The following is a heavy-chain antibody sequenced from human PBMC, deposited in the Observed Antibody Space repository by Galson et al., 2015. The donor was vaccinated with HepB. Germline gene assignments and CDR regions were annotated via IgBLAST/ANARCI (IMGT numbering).Heavy chain of an antibody. CDR2: ISGSGGST. V-gene: IGHV3-23*01. CDR3: APRPYGSGSYYSN. CDR1: GFTFSSYA. Sequence: SLRLSCAASGFTFSSYAMSWVRQAPGKGLEWVSAISGSGGSTYYADSVKGRFTISRDNSKNTLYLQMDSLRAEDTAVYYCAPRPYGSGSYYSNWGQGTLVTVSS. D-gene: IGHD3-10*01. J-gene: IGHJ4*02.